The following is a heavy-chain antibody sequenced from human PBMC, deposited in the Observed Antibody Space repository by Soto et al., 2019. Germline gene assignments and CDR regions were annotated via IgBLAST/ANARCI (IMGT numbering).Heavy chain of an antibody. CDR2: IYPGDCDT. D-gene: IGHD6-13*01. CDR1: GYSFTSYW. Sequence: GESLKISCKGSGYSFTSYWIGWVRQMPGKGLEWMGIIYPGDCDTRYSPSFQGQVTISADKSISTAYLQWSSLKASDTAMYYCARLKGIAAAGTYGMDVWGQGTTVTVSS. CDR3: ARLKGIAAAGTYGMDV. J-gene: IGHJ6*02. V-gene: IGHV5-51*01.